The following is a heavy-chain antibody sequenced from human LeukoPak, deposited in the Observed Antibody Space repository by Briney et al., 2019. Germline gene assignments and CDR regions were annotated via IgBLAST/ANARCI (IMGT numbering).Heavy chain of an antibody. V-gene: IGHV1-8*03. CDR1: GYTFTSYG. CDR3: ARGRRDSILRFLEWFNDAFDI. CDR2: MNPNSGNT. J-gene: IGHJ3*02. D-gene: IGHD3-3*01. Sequence: ASVKVSCKASGYTFTSYGISWVRQAPGQGLEWMGWMNPNSGNTGYAQKFQGRVTITRNTSISTAYMELSSLRSEDTAVYYCARGRRDSILRFLEWFNDAFDIWGQGTMVTVSS.